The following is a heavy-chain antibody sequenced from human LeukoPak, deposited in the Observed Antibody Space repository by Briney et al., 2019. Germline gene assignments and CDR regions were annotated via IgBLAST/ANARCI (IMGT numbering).Heavy chain of an antibody. V-gene: IGHV3-48*01. CDR3: ARRGHGYGSPFDY. D-gene: IGHD5-18*01. Sequence: GGSLRLSCAASGFTFRTYSIIWVRQAPGKGLEWVSHIGGSGSFIYYADSVKGRFTISRDNAKNSVSLQMNSLRAEDTAVYFCARRGHGYGSPFDYWGQGTLVTVSS. J-gene: IGHJ4*02. CDR2: IGGSGSFI. CDR1: GFTFRTYS.